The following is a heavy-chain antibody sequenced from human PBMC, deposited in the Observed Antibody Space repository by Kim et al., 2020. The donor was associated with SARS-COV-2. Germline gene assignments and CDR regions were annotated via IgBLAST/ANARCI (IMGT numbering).Heavy chain of an antibody. CDR1: GFTFSTYS. CDR3: ARDQVTTTPDY. V-gene: IGHV3-21*01. D-gene: IGHD4-17*01. CDR2: ISSDSTYI. J-gene: IGHJ4*02. Sequence: GGSLRLSCAASGFTFSTYSMNWVRQAPGKGLEWVSSISSDSTYIYYADSVKGRFTISRDNAKNSLYLQMSSLRAEDTAVYYCARDQVTTTPDYCGQGTLV.